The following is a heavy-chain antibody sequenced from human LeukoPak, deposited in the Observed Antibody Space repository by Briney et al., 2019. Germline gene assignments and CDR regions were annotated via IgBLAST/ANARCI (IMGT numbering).Heavy chain of an antibody. Sequence: GESLRLSCAASTFTLSSYAMRWVRHAPGKGLEWVSAISGSGDNTYYADSVKGRFTISRDNSKNTLYLQMNSLRAEDTAVYYCAKDGYTSSLIHPGATEFDFWGQGTLVTVSS. D-gene: IGHD6-6*01. J-gene: IGHJ4*02. V-gene: IGHV3-23*01. CDR2: ISGSGDNT. CDR1: TFTLSSYA. CDR3: AKDGYTSSLIHPGATEFDF.